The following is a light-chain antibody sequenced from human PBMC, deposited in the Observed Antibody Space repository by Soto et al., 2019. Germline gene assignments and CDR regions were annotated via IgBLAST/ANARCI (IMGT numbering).Light chain of an antibody. V-gene: IGKV1-5*03. CDR1: QSIGNW. CDR2: KAS. CDR3: QQYNSYSSM. J-gene: IGKJ1*01. Sequence: DFQMTKIPSRLPASVGDSVILTCRASQSIGNWLAWYQQKPGKAPKLLIYKASSLESGVPTRFSGSGSGTEFTLTISSLQPDDFATYYCQQYNSYSSMFGHGTKVDI.